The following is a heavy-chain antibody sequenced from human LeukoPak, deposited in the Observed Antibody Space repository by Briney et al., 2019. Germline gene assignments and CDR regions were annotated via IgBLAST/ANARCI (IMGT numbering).Heavy chain of an antibody. D-gene: IGHD1-26*01. CDR3: ARDPLRERRIDAIDI. V-gene: IGHV3-30-3*01. CDR2: ISYDGSNK. J-gene: IGHJ3*02. Sequence: PGRSLRLSCAASGYTFSSYAMHWVRQAPGKGLEWVAVISYDGSNKYYADSVKGRFTISRDNSKNTLYLQMNSLRAEDTAVYYCARDPLRERRIDAIDIWGQGTMVTVSS. CDR1: GYTFSSYA.